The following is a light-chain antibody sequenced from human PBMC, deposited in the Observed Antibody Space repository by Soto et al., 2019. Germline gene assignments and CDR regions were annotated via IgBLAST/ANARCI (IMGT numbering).Light chain of an antibody. V-gene: IGLV7-46*01. CDR1: TGAVTSEHY. Sequence: QAVVTQEPSLTVSPGGTVSLTCGSSTGAVTSEHYAYWFQQKPGQAPWTLIYNTNNKQSWTPARFSGSLLGGKAALTLSGAQPEDEAEYYCLLSYSGPRVFGGGTKLTVL. J-gene: IGLJ3*02. CDR2: NTN. CDR3: LLSYSGPRV.